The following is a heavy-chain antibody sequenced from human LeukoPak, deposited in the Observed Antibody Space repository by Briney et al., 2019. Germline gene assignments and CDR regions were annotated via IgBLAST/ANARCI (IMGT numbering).Heavy chain of an antibody. CDR1: GFTFSSYG. D-gene: IGHD3-10*01. Sequence: GGSLRLSCAASGFTFSSYGMHWVRQAPGKGLEWVAVISFHATTTFYIDSVKGRFTISRDNSKNTLYLQMNSLRVEDTAVYYCARSLRVRGIPDYMDVWGKGTTVTISS. CDR2: ISFHATTT. J-gene: IGHJ6*03. V-gene: IGHV3-33*05. CDR3: ARSLRVRGIPDYMDV.